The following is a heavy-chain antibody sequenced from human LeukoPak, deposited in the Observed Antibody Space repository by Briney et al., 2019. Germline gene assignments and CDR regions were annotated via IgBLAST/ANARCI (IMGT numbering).Heavy chain of an antibody. CDR1: GFTFSSYW. CDR2: IKQDGSEK. D-gene: IGHD3-22*01. V-gene: IGHV3-7*04. CDR3: ARVRGYYYDSSGDY. J-gene: IGHJ4*02. Sequence: GGSLRLSCAASGFTFSSYWMSWVRQAPGKGLEWVANIKQDGSEKYYVDSVKGRFTISRDNAKNSLYLQMNSLRAEDTAVYYCARVRGYYYDSSGDYWGQGTLVTVSS.